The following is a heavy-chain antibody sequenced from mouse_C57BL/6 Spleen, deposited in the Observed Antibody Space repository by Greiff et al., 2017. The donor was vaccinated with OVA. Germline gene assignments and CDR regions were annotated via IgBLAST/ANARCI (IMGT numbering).Heavy chain of an antibody. Sequence: EVHLVESGGGLVQPGGSLSLSCAASGFTFTDYYMSWVRQPPGKALEWLGFIRNKANGYTTEYSASVKGRFTISRDNSQSILYLQMNALRAEDSATYYCARSGHYYAMDYWGQGTSVTVSS. J-gene: IGHJ4*01. CDR3: ARSGHYYAMDY. CDR1: GFTFTDYY. V-gene: IGHV7-3*01. CDR2: IRNKANGYTT.